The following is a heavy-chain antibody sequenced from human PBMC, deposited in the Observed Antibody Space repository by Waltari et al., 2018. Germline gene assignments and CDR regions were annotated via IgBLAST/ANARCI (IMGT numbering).Heavy chain of an antibody. CDR2: IGAVTST. D-gene: IGHD3-22*01. V-gene: IGHV3-23*01. J-gene: IGHJ4*02. CDR1: GFSFRCFG. CDR3: ARVHSLGQYDTSGAESNFDH. Sequence: EVQLLESGGGLVQSGGSLRLSCAASGFSFRCFGLSWVRQAPGKGLEWVSAIGAVTSTYYADSVKGRFTISRDNSKSTLFLQMNSLRAEDTAIYYCARVHSLGQYDTSGAESNFDHWGQGALVTVSS.